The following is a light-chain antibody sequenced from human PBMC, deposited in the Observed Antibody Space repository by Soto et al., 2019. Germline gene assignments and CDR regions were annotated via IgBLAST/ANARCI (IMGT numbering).Light chain of an antibody. J-gene: IGKJ5*01. V-gene: IGKV3-15*01. Sequence: EIVMTQSPATLSVSPGEGVTLSCRASQSVDTNLAWYQQIPGQAPRLLLYGASTRATGVPARFSGSGSGTDFTLTISRLEPEDFAVYYCQQYGSSPPITFGQGTRLEIK. CDR1: QSVDTN. CDR2: GAS. CDR3: QQYGSSPPIT.